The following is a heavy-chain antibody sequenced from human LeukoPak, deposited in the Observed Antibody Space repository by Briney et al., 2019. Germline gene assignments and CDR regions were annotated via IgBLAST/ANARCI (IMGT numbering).Heavy chain of an antibody. D-gene: IGHD5-12*01. J-gene: IGHJ4*02. Sequence: TSGGSLRLSCAASGFTFSSYSMNWVRQAPGKGLEWVSSISSSSSYIYYADSVKGRFTISRDNAKNSLYLQMNSLRAEDTAVYYCARNRGGSGYDFPLFDYWGQGTLVTVSS. CDR2: ISSSSSYI. V-gene: IGHV3-21*01. CDR1: GFTFSSYS. CDR3: ARNRGGSGYDFPLFDY.